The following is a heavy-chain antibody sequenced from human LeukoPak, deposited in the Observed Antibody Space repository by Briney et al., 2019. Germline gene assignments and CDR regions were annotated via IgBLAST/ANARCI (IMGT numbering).Heavy chain of an antibody. D-gene: IGHD3-10*01. CDR3: TRWLQVRGVIALGFDP. V-gene: IGHV3-49*04. J-gene: IGHJ5*02. Sequence: QSGGSLRLSCTASGFTFGDYAMSWVRQAPGKGLEWVGFIRSKAYGGTTEYAASVKGRFTISRDDSKSIAYLQMNSLKTEDTAVYYCTRWLQVRGVIALGFDPWGQGTLVTVSS. CDR1: GFTFGDYA. CDR2: IRSKAYGGTT.